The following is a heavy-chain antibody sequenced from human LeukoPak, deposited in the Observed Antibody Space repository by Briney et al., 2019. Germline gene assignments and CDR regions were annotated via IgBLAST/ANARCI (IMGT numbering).Heavy chain of an antibody. CDR2: INPNSGGT. D-gene: IGHD3-9*01. CDR3: ARALNPLALRYFDWLLFDAFDI. CDR1: GYTFTSYY. Sequence: ASVKVSCKASGYTFTSYYMHWVRQAPGQGLEWMGWINPNSGGTNYAQKFQGRVTMTRDTSISTAYMELSRLRSDDTAVYYCARALNPLALRYFDWLLFDAFDIWGQGTMVTVSS. V-gene: IGHV1-2*02. J-gene: IGHJ3*02.